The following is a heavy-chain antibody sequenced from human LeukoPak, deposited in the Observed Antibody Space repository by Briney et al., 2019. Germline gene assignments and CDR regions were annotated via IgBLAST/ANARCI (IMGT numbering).Heavy chain of an antibody. CDR2: INHSGST. Sequence: SETLSLTCAVYGGSFSGYYWSWIRQPPGKGLEWIGEINHSGSTNYNPSLKSRVTISVDTSRNQFSLKLSSVTAADTAVYYCARGGVRGVIGYWGQGTLVTVSS. D-gene: IGHD3-10*01. CDR1: GGSFSGYY. CDR3: ARGGVRGVIGY. J-gene: IGHJ4*02. V-gene: IGHV4-34*01.